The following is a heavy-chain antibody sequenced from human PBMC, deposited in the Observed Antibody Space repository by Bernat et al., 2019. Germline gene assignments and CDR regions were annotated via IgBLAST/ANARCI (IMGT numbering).Heavy chain of an antibody. CDR1: GCSHSTSGMC. CDR2: TAWDDDK. J-gene: IGHJ3*02. V-gene: IGHV2-70*11. CDR3: ARMSAPKDSFDI. Sequence: RAAGRARGQPTRTRTLSRTFPGCSHSTSGMCVSWIRQPPGKAPEWRARTAWDDDKYYSTSLKTRLTISKDTSKDQVVLTMTNMDPVDTATYCCARMSAPKDSFDIWGQGTMVTVSS.